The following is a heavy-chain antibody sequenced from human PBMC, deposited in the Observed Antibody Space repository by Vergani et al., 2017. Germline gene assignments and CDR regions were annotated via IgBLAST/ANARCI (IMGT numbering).Heavy chain of an antibody. J-gene: IGHJ4*02. CDR1: GFTLSNYD. CDR2: IQFDGSNQ. D-gene: IGHD3-16*01. CDR3: AKHCRGWGIDY. Sequence: QVQLVESGGGVVQRGGSLRLSCATSGFTLSNYDMQWIRQGPGKGLEFVAFIQFDGSNQYYADSVKGRFTLSRDFSKNTLYLQMNSLRTDDTATYYWAKHCRGWGIDYGGQGTQVIVSS. V-gene: IGHV3-30*02.